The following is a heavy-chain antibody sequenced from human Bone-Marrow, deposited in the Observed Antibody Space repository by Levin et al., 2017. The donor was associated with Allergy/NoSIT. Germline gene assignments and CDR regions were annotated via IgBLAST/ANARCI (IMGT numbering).Heavy chain of an antibody. D-gene: IGHD3-16*01. J-gene: IGHJ4*02. CDR3: ARLTDTVYFDY. V-gene: IGHV3-21*01. CDR2: IDSSSTYF. Sequence: PGESLKISCAASGFTFSTYNMNWVRQAPGKGLEWVSSIDSSSTYFYYADSVKGRFTISRDNAKSSLYLQMNSLRAEDTAVYYCARLTDTVYFDYWGQGTLVTFSS. CDR1: GFTFSTYN.